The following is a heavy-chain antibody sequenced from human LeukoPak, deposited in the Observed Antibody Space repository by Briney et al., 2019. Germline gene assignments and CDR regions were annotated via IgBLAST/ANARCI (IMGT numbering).Heavy chain of an antibody. J-gene: IGHJ4*02. D-gene: IGHD3-22*01. CDR3: ARGVRVVVIATARLGY. V-gene: IGHV1-24*01. CDR1: GYTLTELS. CDR2: FDPEDGET. Sequence: ASVKVSCKVSGYTLTELSMHWVRQAPGKGLEWMGGFDPEDGETIYAQKFQGRVTMTEDTSTDTAYMELSSLRSDDTAVYYCARGVRVVVIATARLGYWGQGTLVTVSS.